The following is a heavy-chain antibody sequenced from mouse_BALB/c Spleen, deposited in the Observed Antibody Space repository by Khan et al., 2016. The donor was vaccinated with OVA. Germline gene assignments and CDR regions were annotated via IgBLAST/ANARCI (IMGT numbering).Heavy chain of an antibody. CDR2: IWGGGGT. J-gene: IGHJ4*01. D-gene: IGHD2-14*01. Sequence: QVQLKQSGPGLVAPSQSLSITCTVSGFSLSRYNIHWDRQPPGKGLEWLGMIWGGGGTDYNSTLKSRLNISKDNSKSQVFLKMNSLQTDDTAMYYCARAYYRYDGYYAMDYWGQGTSVTVSS. CDR1: GFSLSRYN. V-gene: IGHV2-6-4*01. CDR3: ARAYYRYDGYYAMDY.